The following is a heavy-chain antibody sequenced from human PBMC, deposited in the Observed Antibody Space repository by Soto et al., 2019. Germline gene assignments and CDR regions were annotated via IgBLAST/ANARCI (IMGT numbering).Heavy chain of an antibody. D-gene: IGHD2-15*01. CDR2: INSDGSST. J-gene: IGHJ3*02. CDR1: GFTFSSYW. CDR3: ALCYCSSGSCSSADAFDI. V-gene: IGHV3-74*01. Sequence: GGSLRLSCAVSGFTFSSYWMHWVRQAPGKGQVWVSRINSDGSSTSYADSVKGRFTISRDNAKNTLYLQMNSLRAEDKAVYYCALCYCSSGSCSSADAFDIWGQGTMVPVSS.